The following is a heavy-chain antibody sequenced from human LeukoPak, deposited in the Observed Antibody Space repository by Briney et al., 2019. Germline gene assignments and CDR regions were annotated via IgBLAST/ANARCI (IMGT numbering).Heavy chain of an antibody. CDR2: INPNSGGT. V-gene: IGHV1-2*02. J-gene: IGHJ4*02. CDR1: GYTFTGYY. CDR3: ARDMVGGGYDILTGYYSFNY. Sequence: ASVKVSCKASGYTFTGYYMHWVRQAPGQGLEWMGWINPNSGGTNYAQKFQGRVTMTRDTSISTAYMELSRLRSDDTAVYYCARDMVGGGYDILTGYYSFNYWGQGTLVTVSS. D-gene: IGHD3-9*01.